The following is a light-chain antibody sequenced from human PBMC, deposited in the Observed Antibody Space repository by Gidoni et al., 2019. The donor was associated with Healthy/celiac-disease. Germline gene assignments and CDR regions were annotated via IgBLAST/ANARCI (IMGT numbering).Light chain of an antibody. CDR2: GAS. V-gene: IGKV3-15*01. CDR1: QSVSSN. CDR3: QLYNNWPRT. Sequence: EIVMTQSPATLSVSPGERATLSCRASQSVSSNLAWYQQKPGQAPRLLIYGASTRATGIPARFIGSGSGTEFTLTISSLQSEDFAVYYCQLYNNWPRTFGQGTKVEIK. J-gene: IGKJ1*01.